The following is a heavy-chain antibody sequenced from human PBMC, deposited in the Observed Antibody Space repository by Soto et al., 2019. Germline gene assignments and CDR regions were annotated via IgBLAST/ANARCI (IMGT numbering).Heavy chain of an antibody. Sequence: QVQLVQSGAEVKKPGSSVKVSCKASGGTFSSYAISWVRQAPGQGLEWMGGIIPIFGTANYAQKFQGRVTITADESTSTSYMELSSLRSEDTAVYYCAREGGSGNYRYYAMDVWGQGTTVTVSS. CDR1: GGTFSSYA. CDR3: AREGGSGNYRYYAMDV. D-gene: IGHD3-10*01. V-gene: IGHV1-69*12. CDR2: IIPIFGTA. J-gene: IGHJ6*02.